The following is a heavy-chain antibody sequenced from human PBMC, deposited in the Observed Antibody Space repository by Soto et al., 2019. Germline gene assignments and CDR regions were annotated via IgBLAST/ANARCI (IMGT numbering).Heavy chain of an antibody. Sequence: PSETLSLTSPVSGFSISSGGYYWSWIRQHPGKGLEWIGYIYYSGSTYYNPSLKSRVTISVDTSKNQFSLKLSSVTAADTAVYNCSSGYYYESSGYSTSGFNYWGQGTLVTVSS. CDR3: SSGYYYESSGYSTSGFNY. CDR2: IYYSGST. D-gene: IGHD3-22*01. CDR1: GFSISSGGYY. J-gene: IGHJ4*02. V-gene: IGHV4-31*03.